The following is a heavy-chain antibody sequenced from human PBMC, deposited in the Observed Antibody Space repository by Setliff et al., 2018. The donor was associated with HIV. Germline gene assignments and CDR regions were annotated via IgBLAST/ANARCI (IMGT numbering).Heavy chain of an antibody. Sequence: PSETLSLTCSVSGGSIRSGGYYWSWIRQHPGKGLEWIGYIHDSGTTDHNPSLESRVTISLDTSKSHFSLRLTSVTAADTAVYYCARTIQPSSSPFDFWGQGILVTVSS. CDR1: GGSIRSGGYY. V-gene: IGHV4-31*03. J-gene: IGHJ4*02. CDR3: ARTIQPSSSPFDF. CDR2: IHDSGTT. D-gene: IGHD6-19*01.